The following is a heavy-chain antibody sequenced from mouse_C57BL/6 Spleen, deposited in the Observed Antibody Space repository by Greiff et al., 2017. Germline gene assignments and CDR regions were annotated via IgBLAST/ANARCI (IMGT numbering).Heavy chain of an antibody. J-gene: IGHJ4*01. CDR3: ARYYGDDYAMDY. CDR2: IYPGSGNT. CDR1: GYTFTDYY. V-gene: IGHV1-76*01. Sequence: QVQLQQSGAELVRPGASVKLSCKASGYTFTDYYIHWVKQRPGQGLEWIARIYPGSGNTYYNEKFKGKATLTAEKSSSTAYMQLSSLTSEDSAVYFCARYYGDDYAMDYWGQGTSVTVSS. D-gene: IGHD1-1*01.